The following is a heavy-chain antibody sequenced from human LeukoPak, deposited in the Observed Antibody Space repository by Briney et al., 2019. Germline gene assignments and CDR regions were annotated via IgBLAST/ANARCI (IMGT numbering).Heavy chain of an antibody. J-gene: IGHJ4*02. V-gene: IGHV4-39*01. CDR3: ASLIAAAVYFDY. CDR2: IYYSGST. CDR1: GGSISSSSYY. D-gene: IGHD6-13*01. Sequence: SETLSLTCTVSGGSISSSSYYWGWIRQPPGQGLEWIGSIYYSGSTYYNPSLKSRVTISVDTSKNQFSLKLSSVTAADTAVYYCASLIAAAVYFDYWGQGTLVTVSS.